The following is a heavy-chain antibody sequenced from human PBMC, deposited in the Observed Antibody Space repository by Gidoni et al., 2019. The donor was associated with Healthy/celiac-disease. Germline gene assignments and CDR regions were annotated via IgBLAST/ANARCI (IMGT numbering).Heavy chain of an antibody. CDR2: INPSGGST. Sequence: QVQLVQSGAEVKKPGASVKVSCKASGYTFTSYYMHWVRQDPGQGLGWMGIINPSGGSTSYAQKFQGRVTMTRDTSTSTVYMELSSLRSEDTAVYYCARDPDFKTGPLYWFDPWGQGTLVTVSS. CDR1: GYTFTSYY. V-gene: IGHV1-46*01. D-gene: IGHD1-1*01. CDR3: ARDPDFKTGPLYWFDP. J-gene: IGHJ5*02.